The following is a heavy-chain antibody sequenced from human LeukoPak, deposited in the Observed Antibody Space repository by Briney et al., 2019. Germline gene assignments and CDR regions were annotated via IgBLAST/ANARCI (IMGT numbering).Heavy chain of an antibody. J-gene: IGHJ4*02. D-gene: IGHD3-22*01. CDR3: ARGRDYYDSSKGDY. Sequence: ASVKVSCKASGYTSTSYDINWVRQATGQGLEWMGWMNPNSGNTGYAQKFQGRVTMTRNTSISTAYMELSSLRSEDTAVYYCARGRDYYDSSKGDYWGQGTLVTVSS. V-gene: IGHV1-8*01. CDR2: MNPNSGNT. CDR1: GYTSTSYD.